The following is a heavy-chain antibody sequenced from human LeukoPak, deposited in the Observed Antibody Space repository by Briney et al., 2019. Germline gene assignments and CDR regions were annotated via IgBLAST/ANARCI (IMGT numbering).Heavy chain of an antibody. CDR3: ARDSHYYGSGTYDYFDY. V-gene: IGHV1-18*04. D-gene: IGHD3-10*01. CDR1: GYTFTGYY. CDR2: ISAYTGGT. J-gene: IGHJ4*02. Sequence: ASVKVSCKASGYTFTGYYMHWVRQGPGQGLEWMGWISAYTGGTNYAQNLQGRVTMTTDTSTNTAYMELRSLRSDDTAVYYCARDSHYYGSGTYDYFDYWGQGTLVTVSS.